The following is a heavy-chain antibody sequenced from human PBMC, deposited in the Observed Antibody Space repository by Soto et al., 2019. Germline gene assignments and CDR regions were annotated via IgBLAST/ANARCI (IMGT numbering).Heavy chain of an antibody. CDR2: ISVSDAFI. CDR3: TRETVAGITGLDY. J-gene: IGHJ4*02. Sequence: EVQLLESRGDLVQPGGSLRLSCAASGFNVGAFAVNWVRQAPGKGLEWVSGISVSDAFIYYADSVRGRFSISRDASENILYLQMNSLRVDDTALYYCTRETVAGITGLDYWGPGTLVTVSS. CDR1: GFNVGAFA. V-gene: IGHV3-23*01. D-gene: IGHD1-20*01.